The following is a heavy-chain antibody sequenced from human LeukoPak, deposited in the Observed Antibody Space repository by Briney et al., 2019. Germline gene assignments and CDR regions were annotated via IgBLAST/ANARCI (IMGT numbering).Heavy chain of an antibody. D-gene: IGHD6-13*01. V-gene: IGHV4-4*07. CDR1: GGSISSYY. CDR3: ARDRPGGSSLDY. Sequence: PSETLSLTCTVSGGSISSYYWSWVRQPAGKGLEWIGRIYTSGNTNYNPSLKGRVTMSVDTSKNQFSLKLSSVTAADTAVYYCARDRPGGSSLDYWGQGTLVTVSS. CDR2: IYTSGNT. J-gene: IGHJ4*02.